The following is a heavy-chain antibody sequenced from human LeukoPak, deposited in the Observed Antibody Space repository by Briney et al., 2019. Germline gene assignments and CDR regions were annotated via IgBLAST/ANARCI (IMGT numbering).Heavy chain of an antibody. J-gene: IGHJ5*02. CDR1: GFTFSSYS. Sequence: GGSLRLSCAASGFTFSSYSMIWVRQAPGKGLEWVSYISSSSSTIYYADSVKGRFTISRDNSKNTLYLQMNSLRAEDTAVYYCARVGVVPAAIGGIWFDPWGQGTLVTVSS. CDR2: ISSSSSTI. V-gene: IGHV3-48*01. D-gene: IGHD2-2*02. CDR3: ARVGVVPAAIGGIWFDP.